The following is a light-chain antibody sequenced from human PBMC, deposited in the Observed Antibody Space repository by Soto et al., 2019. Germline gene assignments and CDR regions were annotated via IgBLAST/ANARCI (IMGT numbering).Light chain of an antibody. J-gene: IGKJ4*01. CDR1: QTVSSRY. V-gene: IGKV3-20*01. Sequence: EIVLTQSPGTLSLSPGEGVTLSCRASQTVSSRYLAWYRQRPGQAPRLLIYSTSIRAAGIPDRFSVSGSGTDFSLTISRLEPEDFAVYYCQHFGRSPLTFGGGTKVDI. CDR2: STS. CDR3: QHFGRSPLT.